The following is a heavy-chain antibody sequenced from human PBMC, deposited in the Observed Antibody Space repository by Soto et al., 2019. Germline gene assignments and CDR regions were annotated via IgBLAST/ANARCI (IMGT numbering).Heavy chain of an antibody. D-gene: IGHD3-10*01. CDR1: GYTFTSYD. V-gene: IGHV1-8*01. CDR3: ARGGFGEKRVVYYYYMDV. Sequence: GASVKVSCKASGYTFTSYDINWVRQATGQGLEWMGWMNPNSGNTGYAQKFQGRVTMTRNTSISTASMELSSLRSEDTAVYYCARGGFGEKRVVYYYYMDVWGKGTTVTVSS. CDR2: MNPNSGNT. J-gene: IGHJ6*03.